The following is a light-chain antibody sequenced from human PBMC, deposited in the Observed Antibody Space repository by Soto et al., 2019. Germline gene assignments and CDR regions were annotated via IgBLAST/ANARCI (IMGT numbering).Light chain of an antibody. CDR1: SSNIGSNN. Sequence: QSVLTQSPSASGTPGQRVSISCSGSSSNIGSNNVYWYQQFPGSAPRFLIYPNSPRPSGVPDRFSASKSGTSASLVISGLRPEDEATYYCAPWDDSPSGRSWVFGGGTKLTVL. J-gene: IGLJ3*02. CDR3: APWDDSPSGRSWV. CDR2: PNS. V-gene: IGLV1-47*01.